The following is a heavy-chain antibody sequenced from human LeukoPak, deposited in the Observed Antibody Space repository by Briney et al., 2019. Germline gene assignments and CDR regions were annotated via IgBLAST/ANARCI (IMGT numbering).Heavy chain of an antibody. CDR2: INWDGGAT. Sequence: GGSLRLSCSDSGFTFDDYGMNWVRPVPGKGLEWVAGINWDGGATSYADSVKGRFTISRDNAKNSLYLQMNSLRVEDTALYYCARDLTSSWYSLGYWGQGTLVTVSS. J-gene: IGHJ4*02. CDR1: GFTFDDYG. D-gene: IGHD6-13*01. CDR3: ARDLTSSWYSLGY. V-gene: IGHV3-20*04.